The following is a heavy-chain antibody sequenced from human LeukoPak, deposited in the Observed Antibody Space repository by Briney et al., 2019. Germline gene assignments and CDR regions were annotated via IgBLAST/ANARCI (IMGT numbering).Heavy chain of an antibody. Sequence: PSETLSLTCTVSGGSISSYYWSWIRQPPGKGLEWIGYIYYSGSTNYNPSLKSRVTISVDTSKNQFSLKLSSVTAADMAVYYCARGRIETVYYYYYMDVWGKGTTVTVSS. CDR1: GGSISSYY. D-gene: IGHD2/OR15-2a*01. J-gene: IGHJ6*03. CDR2: IYYSGST. CDR3: ARGRIETVYYYYYMDV. V-gene: IGHV4-59*01.